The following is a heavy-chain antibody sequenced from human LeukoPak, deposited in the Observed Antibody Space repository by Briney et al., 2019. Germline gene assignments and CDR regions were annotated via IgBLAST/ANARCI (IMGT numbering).Heavy chain of an antibody. J-gene: IGHJ4*02. D-gene: IGHD3-3*01. CDR3: ARDPGFWSGYYNFDF. CDR2: INPNSGDT. Sequence: GESLKISCKGSGYTFTSYYLHWVRQAPGRGLEWMGWINPNSGDTNYAQKFQGRVSMTRDTSISTAYMELSGLRSDDTAVYYCARDPGFWSGYYNFDFWGQGTLVTVSS. CDR1: GYTFTSYY. V-gene: IGHV1-2*02.